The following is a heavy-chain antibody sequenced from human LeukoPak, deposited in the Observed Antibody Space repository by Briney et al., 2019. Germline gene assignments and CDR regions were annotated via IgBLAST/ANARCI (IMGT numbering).Heavy chain of an antibody. Sequence: GRSLRLSCAASGFTFSSYAMHWVRQAPGEGLEWVAVISYDGSNKYYADSVRGRFTISRDNSKNTLYLQMNSLRAEDMAVYYCARATPYSTDTLFDYWGQGTLVTVSS. J-gene: IGHJ4*02. V-gene: IGHV3-30-3*01. D-gene: IGHD4-11*01. CDR2: ISYDGSNK. CDR3: ARATPYSTDTLFDY. CDR1: GFTFSSYA.